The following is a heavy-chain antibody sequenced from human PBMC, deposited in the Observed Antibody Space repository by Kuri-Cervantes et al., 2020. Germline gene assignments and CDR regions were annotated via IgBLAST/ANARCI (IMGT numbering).Heavy chain of an antibody. Sequence: GGSLRLSCAASGLTFSSYGIHWVRQAPGKGLEWVAVIWYDGSNKYYADSVKGRFTISGDNSKNTLYLQMNSLRAEDTAVYYCARDGRAAAVGYYHYMDVWGKGTTVTVSS. CDR1: GLTFSSYG. V-gene: IGHV3-33*08. J-gene: IGHJ6*03. CDR2: IWYDGSNK. D-gene: IGHD6-13*01. CDR3: ARDGRAAAVGYYHYMDV.